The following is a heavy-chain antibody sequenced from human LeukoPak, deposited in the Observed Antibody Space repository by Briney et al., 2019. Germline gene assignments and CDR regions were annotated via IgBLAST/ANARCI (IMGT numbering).Heavy chain of an antibody. D-gene: IGHD3-22*01. Sequence: GGSLRLSCVASGFTFNTYAMGWVRQAPGKGLEWVSAISGSGGSTYYADSVKGRFTISRDNSKNTLYLQMNSLRAEDTAVYYCAKDLSADGTYYYDSSGYYSHWGQGTLVTVSS. CDR3: AKDLSADGTYYYDSSGYYSH. J-gene: IGHJ4*02. CDR2: ISGSGGST. CDR1: GFTFNTYA. V-gene: IGHV3-23*01.